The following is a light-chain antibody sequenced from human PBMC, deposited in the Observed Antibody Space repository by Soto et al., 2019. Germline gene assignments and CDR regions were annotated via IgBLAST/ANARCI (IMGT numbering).Light chain of an antibody. Sequence: QSGLTQPASVSGSPGQSITISCTGTRRDVGGYNYVSWYQQYPGKSPKLLIYEVTHRPSGVSNRFSGSKSGNTASLTISGLQAEDEADYYCSSYTISNTLQFVFGTGTKVTVL. J-gene: IGLJ1*01. V-gene: IGLV2-14*01. CDR1: RRDVGGYNY. CDR2: EVT. CDR3: SSYTISNTLQFV.